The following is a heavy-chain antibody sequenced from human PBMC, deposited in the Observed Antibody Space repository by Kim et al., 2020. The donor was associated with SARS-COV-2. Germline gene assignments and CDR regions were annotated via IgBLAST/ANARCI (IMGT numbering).Heavy chain of an antibody. D-gene: IGHD6-19*01. CDR2: IWYDGSNK. CDR3: AKGVAGTSYYYYGMDV. V-gene: IGHV3-33*06. J-gene: IGHJ6*02. Sequence: GGSLRLSCAASGFTFSSYGMHWVRQAPGKGLEWVAVIWYDGSNKYYADSVKGRFTISRDNSKNTLYLQMNSLRAEDTAVYYCAKGVAGTSYYYYGMDVWGQGTTVTVSS. CDR1: GFTFSSYG.